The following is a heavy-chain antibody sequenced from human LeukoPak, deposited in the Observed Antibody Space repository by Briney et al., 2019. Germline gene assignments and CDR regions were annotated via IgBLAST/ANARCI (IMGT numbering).Heavy chain of an antibody. CDR2: ISYDGSNK. V-gene: IGHV3-30-3*01. J-gene: IGHJ4*02. CDR1: GFTFSSYA. D-gene: IGHD6-19*01. Sequence: GRSLRLSCAASGFTFSSYAMHWVRQAPGKGLEWVAVISYDGSNKYYADSVKGRFTISRDNSKNTLYLQMNSLRAEDTAVYYCARAGQWLVTLALDYWGQGTLVTVSS. CDR3: ARAGQWLVTLALDY.